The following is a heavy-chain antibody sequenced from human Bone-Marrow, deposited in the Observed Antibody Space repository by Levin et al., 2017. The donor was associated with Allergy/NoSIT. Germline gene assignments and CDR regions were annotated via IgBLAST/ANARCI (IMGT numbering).Heavy chain of an antibody. J-gene: IGHJ3*01. CDR3: ARDPLPVQGGSTFNIDAFDG. Sequence: GASVKVSCKASGYTFTAYFIHWVRQAPGQGLEWMGRINTNTGGTDYAPKFQAWITMTRDTSMSTAYMSLSSLTSDDTAVYYCARDPLPVQGGSTFNIDAFDGWGQGTRVSVSS. V-gene: IGHV1-2*04. CDR1: GYTFTAYF. CDR2: INTNTGGT. D-gene: IGHD3-10*01.